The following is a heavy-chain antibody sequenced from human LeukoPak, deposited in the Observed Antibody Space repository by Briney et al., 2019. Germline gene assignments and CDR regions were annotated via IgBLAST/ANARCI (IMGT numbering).Heavy chain of an antibody. J-gene: IGHJ4*02. V-gene: IGHV3-74*01. CDR2: INSDGSSS. CDR1: GFTFSSYW. Sequence: GGSLRLSCAPSGFTFSSYWMHWVRQAPGKGLVWVSRINSDGSSSIYVDSVKGRFTISRDNAENTLYLQMSSLRAEDTAVYYCARGRYSATWDYWGQGTLVTVSS. D-gene: IGHD3-10*01. CDR3: ARGRYSATWDY.